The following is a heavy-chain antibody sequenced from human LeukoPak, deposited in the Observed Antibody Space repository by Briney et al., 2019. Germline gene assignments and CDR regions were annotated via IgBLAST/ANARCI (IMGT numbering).Heavy chain of an antibody. CDR1: GFTFSNAW. V-gene: IGHV3-15*01. D-gene: IGHD1-26*01. Sequence: GGSLRLSCAASGFTFSNAWMSWVRQAPGKGLEWVGRIKTKTDGGTTDYAAPVKGRFTISRDDSKDTLYLQMNSLKTEDTAVYYCTTAIRWGLTTDYWGQGTLVTVSS. CDR2: IKTKTDGGTT. CDR3: TTAIRWGLTTDY. J-gene: IGHJ4*02.